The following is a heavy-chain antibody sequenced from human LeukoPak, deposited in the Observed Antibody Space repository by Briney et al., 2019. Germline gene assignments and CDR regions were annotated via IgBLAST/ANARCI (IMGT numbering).Heavy chain of an antibody. Sequence: GGSLRLSCELSGITFNTYAMSWFRQAPGRGLNWVSGISGGGNTTYYTDSVKGRFAIYRDNSRNTLYLQMNSLRAEDTAVYFCAKGWATVTNDYWGQGTLVTVSS. CDR3: AKGWATVTNDY. CDR1: GITFNTYA. J-gene: IGHJ4*02. D-gene: IGHD4-17*01. V-gene: IGHV3-23*01. CDR2: ISGGGNTT.